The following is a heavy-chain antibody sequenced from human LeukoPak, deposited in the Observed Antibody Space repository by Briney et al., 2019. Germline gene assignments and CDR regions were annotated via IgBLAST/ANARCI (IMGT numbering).Heavy chain of an antibody. CDR3: ARGGQGDGYSADEAFDI. D-gene: IGHD5-18*01. CDR1: GDSVSSNSAA. J-gene: IGHJ3*02. Sequence: SQTLSLTCAISGDSVSSNSAAWNWIRRSPSRGLEWLGRTYYRSKWYNDYAVSVKSRININPDTSKNQFSLQLNSVTPEDTAVYYCARGGQGDGYSADEAFDIWGQGTMVTVS. V-gene: IGHV6-1*01. CDR2: TYYRSKWYN.